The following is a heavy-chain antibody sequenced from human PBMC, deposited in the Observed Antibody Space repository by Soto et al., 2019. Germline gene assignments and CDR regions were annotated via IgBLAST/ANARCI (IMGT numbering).Heavy chain of an antibody. D-gene: IGHD1-26*01. CDR1: GYTFTSYG. CDR3: ARDFQYSGSYYYFDY. J-gene: IGHJ4*02. V-gene: IGHV1-18*01. Sequence: ASVKVSCKASGYTFTSYGISWVRQAPGQGLEWMGWISAYNGNTNYAQKLQGRVTMTTDTSTSTAYMELRSLRSDDTAVYYCARDFQYSGSYYYFDYWGQGTLVTVSS. CDR2: ISAYNGNT.